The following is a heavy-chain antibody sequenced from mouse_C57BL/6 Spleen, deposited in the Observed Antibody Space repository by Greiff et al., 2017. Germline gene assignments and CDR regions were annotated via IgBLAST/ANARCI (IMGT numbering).Heavy chain of an antibody. CDR2: ISNGGGST. V-gene: IGHV5-12*01. Sequence: EVHLVESGGGLVQPGGSLKLSCAASGFTFSDYYMYWVRQTPEKRLEWVAYISNGGGSTYYPDTVKGRFTISRDNAKNTLYLQMSRLKSEDTAMYYCARDGYPAWFAYWGQGTLVTVSA. CDR1: GFTFSDYY. CDR3: ARDGYPAWFAY. D-gene: IGHD2-3*01. J-gene: IGHJ3*01.